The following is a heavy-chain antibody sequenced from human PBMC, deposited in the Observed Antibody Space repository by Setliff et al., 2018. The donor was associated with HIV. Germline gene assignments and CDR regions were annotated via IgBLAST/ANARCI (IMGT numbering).Heavy chain of an antibody. J-gene: IGHJ6*02. V-gene: IGHV3-21*01. Sequence: GGSLRLSCEASGFTFSTYSMNWVRQAPGKGLEWVSSISSSSRSKYYADSVKGRFTISRDNSKNTLYLQMNSLRAEDTAVYYCAPHPGSQVHYYYGMDVWGQGTTVTVSS. CDR2: ISSSSRSK. D-gene: IGHD3-10*01. CDR1: GFTFSTYS. CDR3: APHPGSQVHYYYGMDV.